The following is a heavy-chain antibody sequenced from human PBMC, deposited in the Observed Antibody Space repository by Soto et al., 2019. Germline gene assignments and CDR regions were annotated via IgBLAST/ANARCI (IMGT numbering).Heavy chain of an antibody. CDR1: GYSFTSYW. CDR3: ARLSLSVAPFDY. CDR2: IYPGDSDT. V-gene: IGHV5-51*01. Sequence: GESLKISCKGSGYSFTSYWIGWVRQMPGKGLEWMGIIYPGDSDTIYTPSFQGKVTISADKSINTAYLQWSSLKASDTAMYYCARLSLSVAPFDYWGQGTLVPVSS. J-gene: IGHJ4*02.